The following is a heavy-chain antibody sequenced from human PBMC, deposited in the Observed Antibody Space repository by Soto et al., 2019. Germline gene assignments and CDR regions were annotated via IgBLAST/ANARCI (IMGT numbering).Heavy chain of an antibody. Sequence: GESLKISCKGSGYSFTSYWISWVRQMPGKGLEWMGRIDPSDSYTNYSPSFQGHVTISADKSISTAYLQWSSLKASDTAMYYCARLGPGARRYYDSSGYSDYWGQGTRVTVSS. CDR1: GYSFTSYW. V-gene: IGHV5-10-1*01. D-gene: IGHD3-22*01. J-gene: IGHJ4*02. CDR2: IDPSDSYT. CDR3: ARLGPGARRYYDSSGYSDY.